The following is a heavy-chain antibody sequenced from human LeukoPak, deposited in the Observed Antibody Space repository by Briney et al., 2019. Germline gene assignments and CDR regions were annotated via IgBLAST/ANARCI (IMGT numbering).Heavy chain of an antibody. D-gene: IGHD6-19*01. J-gene: IGHJ4*02. Sequence: PGGSLRLSCAASGFTFSKYWMLWVRQAPGKGLESVSRINTDGTVTTYADSVKGRFTVSRGNADNTMFLQMSGVRDEDTAVYYCATKQWLAPPPDSWGQGTPVTVSS. CDR2: INTDGTVT. CDR1: GFTFSKYW. V-gene: IGHV3-74*01. CDR3: ATKQWLAPPPDS.